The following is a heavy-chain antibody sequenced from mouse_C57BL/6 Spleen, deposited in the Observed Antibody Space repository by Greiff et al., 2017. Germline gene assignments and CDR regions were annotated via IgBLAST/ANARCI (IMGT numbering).Heavy chain of an antibody. V-gene: IGHV1-52*01. CDR1: GYTFTSYW. CDR3: ARTIYSNYRAWFAY. Sequence: QVQLQQPGAELVRPGSSVKLSCKASGYTFTSYWMHWVKQRPIQGLEWIGNIDPSDSETHYNQKFKDKATLTVDKSSSTDYMQLSSLTSEDSAVYYCARTIYSNYRAWFAYWGQGTLVTVSA. D-gene: IGHD2-5*01. CDR2: IDPSDSET. J-gene: IGHJ3*01.